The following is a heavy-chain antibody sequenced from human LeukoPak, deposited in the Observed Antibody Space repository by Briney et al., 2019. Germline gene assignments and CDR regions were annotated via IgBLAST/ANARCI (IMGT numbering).Heavy chain of an antibody. J-gene: IGHJ6*02. V-gene: IGHV4-39*07. Sequence: SETLSLTCTVSGGSVSSSSHYWGWVRQSPGEGLEWIGNIHYSGITYYNPSLKSRPTILVDTSKNQFSLMLTSVTAADTAVYYCARSLSYGQLSFYGLDVWGQGTTVTVSS. CDR2: IHYSGIT. CDR1: GGSVSSSSHY. CDR3: ARSLSYGQLSFYGLDV. D-gene: IGHD6-13*01.